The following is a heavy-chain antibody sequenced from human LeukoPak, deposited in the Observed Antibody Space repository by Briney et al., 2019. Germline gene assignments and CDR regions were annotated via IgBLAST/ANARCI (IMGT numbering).Heavy chain of an antibody. Sequence: GGSLRLSCAASGFTFSTYAMGWVRQAPGKGLEWVSAISGSGGSTYYVDSVKGRFTVSRDNSRNTLYLQMNSLTAEDTAVYYCAKGPLVPSATYFFDYWGQGTPVVVSS. V-gene: IGHV3-23*01. J-gene: IGHJ4*02. CDR2: ISGSGGST. CDR1: GFTFSTYA. D-gene: IGHD2-2*01. CDR3: AKGPLVPSATYFFDY.